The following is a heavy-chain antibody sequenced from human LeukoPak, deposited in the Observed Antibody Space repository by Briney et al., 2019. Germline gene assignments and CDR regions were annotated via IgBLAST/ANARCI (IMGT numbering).Heavy chain of an antibody. J-gene: IGHJ4*02. Sequence: SETLSLTCAVSGGSISSGGYSWSWIRQPPGKGLEWIGYIYHSGSTYYNPSLKSRVTISVDRSKNQFSLKLSSVTAADTAVYYCARGPRPGSGSYYNVPFDYWGQGTLVTVSS. CDR3: ARGPRPGSGSYYNVPFDY. D-gene: IGHD3-10*01. CDR1: GGSISSGGYS. V-gene: IGHV4-30-2*01. CDR2: IYHSGST.